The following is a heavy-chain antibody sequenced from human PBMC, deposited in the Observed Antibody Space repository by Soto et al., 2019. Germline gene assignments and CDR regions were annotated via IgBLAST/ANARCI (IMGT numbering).Heavy chain of an antibody. V-gene: IGHV1-2*04. CDR1: GYTFTGYY. J-gene: IGHJ4*02. CDR3: ATADSSGSPLDY. CDR2: INPNSGGT. D-gene: IGHD3-22*01. Sequence: ASVKVSCKASGYTFTGYYMHWVRQAPGQGLEWMGWINPNSGGTNYAQKFQGWVTMTRDTSISTAYMELSRLRSDDTAVYYCATADSSGSPLDYWGQGTLVTVSS.